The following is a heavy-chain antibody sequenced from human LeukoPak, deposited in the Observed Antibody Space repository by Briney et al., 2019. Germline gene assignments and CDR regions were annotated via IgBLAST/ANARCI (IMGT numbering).Heavy chain of an antibody. Sequence: ASVKVSCKVSGYTLTELSMHWVRQAPGQGLEWTGGFDPEDGETIYAQKFQGRVTMTEDTSTDTAYMELSSLRSEDTAVYYCARDSPQDDYYYMDVWGKGTTVAISS. CDR3: ARDSPQDDYYYMDV. CDR1: GYTLTELS. J-gene: IGHJ6*03. V-gene: IGHV1-24*01. CDR2: FDPEDGET.